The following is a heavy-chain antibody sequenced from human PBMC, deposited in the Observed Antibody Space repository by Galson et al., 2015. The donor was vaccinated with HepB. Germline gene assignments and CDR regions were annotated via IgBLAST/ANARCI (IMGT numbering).Heavy chain of an antibody. CDR1: GLTFSSYA. CDR2: ISYDGSNK. D-gene: IGHD3-22*01. CDR3: ARSGYYYDSSGYYYTPWGVYYGMDV. J-gene: IGHJ6*02. Sequence: SLRLSCAASGLTFSSYAMHWVRQAPGKGLEWVALISYDGSNKYYADSVKGRFTISRDNSKNTLYLQMNSLRAEDTAVYYCARSGYYYDSSGYYYTPWGVYYGMDVWGQGTTVTVSS. V-gene: IGHV3-30-3*01.